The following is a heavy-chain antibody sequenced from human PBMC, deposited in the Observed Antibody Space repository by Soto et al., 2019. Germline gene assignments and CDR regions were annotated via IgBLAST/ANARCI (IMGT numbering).Heavy chain of an antibody. D-gene: IGHD2-2*01. Sequence: PGGSLRLSCAASGFTFSNAWMNWVRQAPGKGLEWVGHIKSKTDGGTTDYAAPVKGRFTISRDDSKNTLYLQMNSLKTEDTAVYYCTTVEEDIVLIPLAPDYWGQGTLVTVSS. CDR1: GFTFSNAW. J-gene: IGHJ4*02. CDR2: IKSKTDGGTT. CDR3: TTVEEDIVLIPLAPDY. V-gene: IGHV3-15*07.